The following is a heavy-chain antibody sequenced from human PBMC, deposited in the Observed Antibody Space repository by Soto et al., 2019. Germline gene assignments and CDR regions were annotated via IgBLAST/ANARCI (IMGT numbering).Heavy chain of an antibody. V-gene: IGHV3-48*01. CDR2: ITTSSFI. Sequence: GGSLRLSCAASGFTFSDNSMTWVRQAPGKGLEWISYITTSSFITYADSVRGRFTSSRDNAKNSLSLQMNSLRAGDMAVYFCAKSQEVGAHFFDSWGQGTQVTVSS. CDR1: GFTFSDNS. D-gene: IGHD2-15*01. J-gene: IGHJ4*02. CDR3: AKSQEVGAHFFDS.